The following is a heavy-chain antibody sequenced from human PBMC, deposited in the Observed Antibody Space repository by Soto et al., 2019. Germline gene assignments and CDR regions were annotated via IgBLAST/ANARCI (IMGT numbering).Heavy chain of an antibody. CDR2: IIPIFGTA. CDR1: GGTFSSYA. J-gene: IGHJ4*02. V-gene: IGHV1-69*01. Sequence: QVQLVQSGAEVKKPGSSVKVSCKASGGTFSSYAISWVRQAPGQGLEWMGGIIPIFGTANYAQKFQGRVTITADESTSTANMELSSLRYEDTAVYYCAGRGYCSGGSRGCFDYWGQGTLVTVSS. D-gene: IGHD2-15*01. CDR3: AGRGYCSGGSRGCFDY.